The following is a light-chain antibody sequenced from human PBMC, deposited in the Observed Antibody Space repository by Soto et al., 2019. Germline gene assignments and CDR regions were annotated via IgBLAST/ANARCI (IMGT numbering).Light chain of an antibody. V-gene: IGKV1-5*01. CDR2: DAS. Sequence: DIQMTQSPSTLSASVGDRVTLTCRASQSLSSWLAWYQQKPGIAPKLLIYDASSLERGVPSRFSGSGSGTEFTLTIGSLQPDDFATYYCQQYNSYPITFGQGTRLEIK. CDR1: QSLSSW. J-gene: IGKJ5*01. CDR3: QQYNSYPIT.